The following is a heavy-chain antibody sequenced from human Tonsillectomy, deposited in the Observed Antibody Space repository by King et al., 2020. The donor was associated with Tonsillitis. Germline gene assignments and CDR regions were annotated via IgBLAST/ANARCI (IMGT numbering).Heavy chain of an antibody. D-gene: IGHD5/OR15-5a*01. CDR3: ARDIYRNWFDP. J-gene: IGHJ5*02. Sequence: QVQLQESGPGLVKPSQTLSLTCTVSGGSISSGAYYWSWIRQHPGKGLEWIGYIYYSGSTYYNPSLKNRVTISIDTSKNQFSLKLSSVTAADTAVYYCARDIYRNWFDPWGQGTLVTVSS. CDR2: IYYSGST. V-gene: IGHV4-31*03. CDR1: GGSISSGAYY.